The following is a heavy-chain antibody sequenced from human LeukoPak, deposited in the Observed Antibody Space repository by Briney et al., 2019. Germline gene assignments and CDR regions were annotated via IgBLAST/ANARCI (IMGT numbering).Heavy chain of an antibody. CDR1: GYTFTGYY. CDR3: ARVYCSSTSCLPTTDY. CDR2: INPNSGGT. V-gene: IGHV1-2*02. J-gene: IGHJ4*02. Sequence: EASVNVSCKASGYTFTGYYMHWVRQAPGQGLEWMGWINPNSGGTNYAQKFQGRVTMTRDTSISTAYMELSRLRSDDTAVYYCARVYCSSTSCLPTTDYWGQGTLVTVSS. D-gene: IGHD2-2*01.